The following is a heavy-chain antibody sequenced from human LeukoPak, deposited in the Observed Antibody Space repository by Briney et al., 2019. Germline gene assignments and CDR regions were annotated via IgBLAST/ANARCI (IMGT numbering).Heavy chain of an antibody. Sequence: GASVKVSCKASGYTFTTYYMHWVRQAPGQGLEWMGIISPGGGGTTYAQKFQGRVTMTWDTSTSTVYMELSSLRSDDTAVYYCARGRKFTAMVIMDWFDPWGQGTLVTVSS. CDR1: GYTFTTYY. J-gene: IGHJ5*02. CDR3: ARGRKFTAMVIMDWFDP. D-gene: IGHD5-18*01. CDR2: ISPGGGGT. V-gene: IGHV1-46*01.